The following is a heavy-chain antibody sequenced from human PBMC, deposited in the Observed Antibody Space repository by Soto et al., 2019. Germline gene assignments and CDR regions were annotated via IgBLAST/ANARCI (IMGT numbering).Heavy chain of an antibody. J-gene: IGHJ6*03. V-gene: IGHV3-23*01. D-gene: IGHD2-2*01. Sequence: GGSLRLSCAASGFTFSSYAMSWVRQAPGKGLEWVSAISGSGGSTYYADSVKGRFTISRDNSKNTLYLQMNSLRAEDTAVYYCAKENIVVVPAAMFEHSPFYYYYMDVWGKGTTVTVSS. CDR1: GFTFSSYA. CDR2: ISGSGGST. CDR3: AKENIVVVPAAMFEHSPFYYYYMDV.